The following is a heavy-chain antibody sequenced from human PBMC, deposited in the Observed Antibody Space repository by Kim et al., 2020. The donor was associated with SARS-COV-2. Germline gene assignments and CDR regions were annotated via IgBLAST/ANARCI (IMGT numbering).Heavy chain of an antibody. D-gene: IGHD1-7*01. V-gene: IGHV1-46*01. CDR1: GYTFTSYY. CDR3: AREYRNWNYLLYYYYGMDV. CDR2: INPSGGST. Sequence: ASVKVSCKASGYTFTSYYMHWVRQAPGQGLEWMGIINPSGGSTSYAQKFQGRVTMTRDTSTSTVYMELSSLRSEDTAVYYCAREYRNWNYLLYYYYGMDVWGQGTTVTVSS. J-gene: IGHJ6*02.